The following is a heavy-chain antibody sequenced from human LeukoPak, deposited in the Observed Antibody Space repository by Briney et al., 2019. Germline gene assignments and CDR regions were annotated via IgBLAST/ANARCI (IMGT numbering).Heavy chain of an antibody. Sequence: PGGSLRLSCAASGFTVTTNYMTWVRQAPGKGLEWVSIIYSGGYTDYADSVKGRFTISRDNSKNTVYLQMNGLRAEDAAVYYCAKARYSTGWYVFDYWGQGTLVTVSS. CDR3: AKARYSTGWYVFDY. J-gene: IGHJ4*02. V-gene: IGHV3-53*01. CDR1: GFTVTTNY. CDR2: IYSGGYT. D-gene: IGHD6-19*01.